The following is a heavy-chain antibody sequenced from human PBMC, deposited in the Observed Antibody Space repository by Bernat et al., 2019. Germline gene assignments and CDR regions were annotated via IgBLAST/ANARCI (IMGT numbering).Heavy chain of an antibody. V-gene: IGHV1-69*06. CDR3: ARVPNPGGYGSGKEDYYYMDV. CDR2: IIPIFGTA. CDR1: GGTFSSYA. J-gene: IGHJ6*03. Sequence: QVQLVQSGAEVKKPGSSVKVSCKASGGTFSSYAISWVRQAPGQGLEWRGGIIPIFGTANYAQKFQGRVTITADKSTSTAYMELSSLRSEDTVVYYCARVPNPGGYGSGKEDYYYMDVWGKGTTVTVSS. D-gene: IGHD3-10*01.